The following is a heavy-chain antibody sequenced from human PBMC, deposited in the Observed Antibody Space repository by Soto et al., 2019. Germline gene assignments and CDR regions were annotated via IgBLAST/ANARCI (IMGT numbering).Heavy chain of an antibody. CDR1: GGSISSYY. J-gene: IGHJ4*02. D-gene: IGHD4-17*01. V-gene: IGHV4-59*01. Sequence: SETLSLTCAVSGGSISSYYWSWIRQPPGKGLEWIGYIYYSVITNYNPSLKNRVTISVYTSKNQFSLKLIYVTAAVTAVYYCAGAFDYGGNLDYWGQGTLVTVSS. CDR2: IYYSVIT. CDR3: AGAFDYGGNLDY.